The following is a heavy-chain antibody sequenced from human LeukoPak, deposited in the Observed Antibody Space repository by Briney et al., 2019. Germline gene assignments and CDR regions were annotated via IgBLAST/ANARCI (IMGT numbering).Heavy chain of an antibody. CDR3: ARDLECSSSLGCGAVY. CDR2: ISYDGSNK. CDR1: GFTFSSYA. J-gene: IGHJ4*02. Sequence: GGSLRLSCAASGFTFSSYAMHWVRQAPGKGLEWVAVISYDGSNKYYADSVKGQFTISRDNSKNTLYLQMNSLRAEDTAVYYCARDLECSSSLGCGAVYWGQGTLVTVSS. D-gene: IGHD6-13*01. V-gene: IGHV3-30*04.